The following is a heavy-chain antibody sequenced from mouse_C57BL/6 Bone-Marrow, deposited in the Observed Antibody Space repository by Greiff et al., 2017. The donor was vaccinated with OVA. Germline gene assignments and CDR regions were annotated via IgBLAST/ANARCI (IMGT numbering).Heavy chain of an antibody. J-gene: IGHJ3*01. CDR3: ARYGLGYYHY. D-gene: IGHD1-1*01. CDR1: GYTFTSYC. V-gene: IGHV1-64*01. CDR2: IHPNSGST. Sequence: QVQLQQPGAELVKPGASVKLSCKASGYTFTSYCMHWVKQRPGQGLEWIGMIHPNSGSTNYNEKFKSKATLTVDKSSSTAYMQLSSLTSEDAAVYYCARYGLGYYHYWGQGTLVTVSA.